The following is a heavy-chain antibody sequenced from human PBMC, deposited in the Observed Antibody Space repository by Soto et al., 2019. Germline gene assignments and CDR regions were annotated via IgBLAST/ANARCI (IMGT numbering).Heavy chain of an antibody. D-gene: IGHD5-18*01. CDR1: GFTFTSYW. CDR3: ARGGGYSYGPFDY. J-gene: IGHJ4*02. CDR2: INGDGSTT. V-gene: IGHV3-74*01. Sequence: EVQLVESGGGLVQPGGSLRLSCAASGFTFTSYWMHWVRQAPGKGLVWVSHINGDGSTTSYADSVKGRFTISRDNAKNTLYLQMNSLSAEDTAVYYCARGGGYSYGPFDYCGQGALVTVSS.